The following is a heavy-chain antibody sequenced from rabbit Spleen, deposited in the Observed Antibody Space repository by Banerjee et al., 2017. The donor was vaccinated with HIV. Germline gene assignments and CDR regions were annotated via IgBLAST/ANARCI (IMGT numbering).Heavy chain of an antibody. CDR3: ARRPTGSYNGAIDL. CDR2: IYTSSGIT. D-gene: IGHD5-1*01. J-gene: IGHJ4*01. V-gene: IGHV1S40*01. Sequence: QSLEESGGDLVKPGASLTLTCTASGFSFSNTYYMCWVRQAPGKGLELIACIYTSSGITWYASWVNGRFTISKTSSTTVTLQMTSLTVADTATYFCARRPTGSYNGAIDLWGPGTLVTVS. CDR1: GFSFSNTYY.